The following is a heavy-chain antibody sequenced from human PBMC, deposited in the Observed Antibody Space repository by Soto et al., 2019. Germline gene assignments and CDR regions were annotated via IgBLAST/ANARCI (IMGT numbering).Heavy chain of an antibody. CDR2: ISGSGGST. D-gene: IGHD4-17*01. CDR1: GFTFSSYA. CDR3: AKGRVTTVTTRNYYYYMDV. V-gene: IGHV3-23*01. Sequence: GGSLRLSCAASGFTFSSYAMSWVRQAPGKGLEWVSAISGSGGSTYYADSVKGRFTISRDNSKNTLYLQMNSLRAEDTAVYYCAKGRVTTVTTRNYYYYMDVWGKGTTVTVSS. J-gene: IGHJ6*03.